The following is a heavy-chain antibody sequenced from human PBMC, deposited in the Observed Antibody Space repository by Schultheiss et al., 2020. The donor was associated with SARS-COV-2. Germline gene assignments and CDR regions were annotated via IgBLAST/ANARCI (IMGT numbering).Heavy chain of an antibody. D-gene: IGHD3-22*01. CDR1: GFTFSSYA. Sequence: GESLKISCAASGFTFSSYAMHWVRQAPGKGLEWVAVISYDGSNKYYADSVKGRFTFSRDNPKNSLYLQMNSLRAEDTAVYYCARADSSDYTPFFFDYWGQGTLVTVSS. J-gene: IGHJ4*02. CDR2: ISYDGSNK. V-gene: IGHV3-30*07. CDR3: ARADSSDYTPFFFDY.